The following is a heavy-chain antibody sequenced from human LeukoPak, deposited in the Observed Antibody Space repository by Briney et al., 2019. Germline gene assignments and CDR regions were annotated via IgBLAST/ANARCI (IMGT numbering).Heavy chain of an antibody. CDR2: ISAYNGNT. J-gene: IGHJ4*02. Sequence: ASVKVSCKASGYTFTSYGISWVRQAPGQGLEWMRWISAYNGNTNYAQKLQGRVTMTTDTSTSTAYMELRSLRSDDTAVYYCARAWAITIFGVGEDFDYWGQGTLVTVSS. V-gene: IGHV1-18*01. CDR3: ARAWAITIFGVGEDFDY. CDR1: GYTFTSYG. D-gene: IGHD3-3*01.